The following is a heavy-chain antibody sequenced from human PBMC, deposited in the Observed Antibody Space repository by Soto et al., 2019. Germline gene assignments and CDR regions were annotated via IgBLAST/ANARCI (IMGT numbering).Heavy chain of an antibody. CDR1: GFTFISYS. V-gene: IGHV3-21*01. CDR2: ISSSSSYI. CDR3: ARDGEMATISGLSYYYGMDV. Sequence: PGGSLGLSCAASGFTFISYSMNWVRQAPGKGLDWVSSISSSSSYIYYSDSVKGRFTISRDNAKNSLYLQMNSLRAEDTAVYYCARDGEMATISGLSYYYGMDVWGQGTTVTVSS. J-gene: IGHJ6*02. D-gene: IGHD5-12*01.